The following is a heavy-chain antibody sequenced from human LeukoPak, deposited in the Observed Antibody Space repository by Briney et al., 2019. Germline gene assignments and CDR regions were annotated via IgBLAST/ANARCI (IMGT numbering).Heavy chain of an antibody. CDR1: NDSISPLY. D-gene: IGHD6-13*01. V-gene: IGHV4-59*11. CDR3: ARGGAAAKLCFDS. J-gene: IGHJ4*02. Sequence: SETLSLTCTVSNDSISPLYWGWIRQPPGKGLEFIGYIFYSVTTNFNPSLKSLVTLSVDTSKNQFSLRLNSVTAADTAVYYCARGGAAAKLCFDSWGQGPLFTFSS. CDR2: IFYSVTT.